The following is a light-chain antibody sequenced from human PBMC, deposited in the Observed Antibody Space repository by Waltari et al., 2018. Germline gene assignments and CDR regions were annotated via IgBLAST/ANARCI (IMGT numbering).Light chain of an antibody. CDR3: QSYGDNYQLV. CDR2: EDD. J-gene: IGLJ2*01. CDR1: SGSITRND. Sequence: NFILTQPHSVSESPGKTVTISCTRSSGSITRNDVQWYQQRPGSAPTNVIYEDDQRPSGVPDRFSGSVDRSPNSVSLTISGLETEDEADYYCQSYGDNYQLVFGGGTKLTVL. V-gene: IGLV6-57*03.